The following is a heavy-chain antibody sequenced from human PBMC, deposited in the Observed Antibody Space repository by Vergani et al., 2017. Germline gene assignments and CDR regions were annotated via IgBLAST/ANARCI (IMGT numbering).Heavy chain of an antibody. V-gene: IGHV3-23*01. CDR3: AKKLVFTHTAVWGGLDF. Sequence: EVHLLESGGGLIQPGGSLRISCAASGFTFDNYAMTWVRQAPGKGLQWVSGISGSGGSKLYEGSVKGPVTISRDKSKNTLFLEMKSLRTEDTSTYFCAKKLVFTHTAVWGGLDFWGQGTVVLVSS. CDR1: GFTFDNYA. J-gene: IGHJ4*02. CDR2: ISGSGGSK. D-gene: IGHD3-16*01.